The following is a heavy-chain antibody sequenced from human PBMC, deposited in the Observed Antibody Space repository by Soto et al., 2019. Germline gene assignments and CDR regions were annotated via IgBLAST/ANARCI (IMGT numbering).Heavy chain of an antibody. CDR3: ARVSRYCSSTSCYILDY. V-gene: IGHV1-69*13. CDR1: GGTFSSYA. J-gene: IGHJ4*02. CDR2: IIPIFGTA. D-gene: IGHD2-2*02. Sequence: GASVKVSCKASGGTFSSYAISCVRQAPGQGPEWMGGIIPIFGTANYAQKFQGRVTVTADESTRTAYMVLSSLRSEDTAVYYCARVSRYCSSTSCYILDYWGQGTLVTVSS.